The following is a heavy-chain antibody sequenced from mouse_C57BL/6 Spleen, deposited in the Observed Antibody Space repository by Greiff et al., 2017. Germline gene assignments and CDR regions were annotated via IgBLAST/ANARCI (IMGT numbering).Heavy chain of an antibody. CDR2: IYPRSGNT. CDR3: ARRSNYDAMDY. D-gene: IGHD2-5*01. V-gene: IGHV1-81*01. Sequence: QVQLQQSGAELARPGASVKLSCKASGYTFTSYGISWVKQRTGQGLEWIGEIYPRSGNTYYNEKFKGKATLTADKSSSTAYMELRRLTSEDSAVYFCARRSNYDAMDYWGQGTSVTVSS. CDR1: GYTFTSYG. J-gene: IGHJ4*01.